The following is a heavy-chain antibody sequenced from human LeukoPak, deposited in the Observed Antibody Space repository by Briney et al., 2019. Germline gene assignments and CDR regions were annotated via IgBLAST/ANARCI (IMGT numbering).Heavy chain of an antibody. D-gene: IGHD5-12*01. CDR3: ARERTLVATIPPREKTKNYYMDV. J-gene: IGHJ6*03. CDR2: ISSSSSSYI. Sequence: GGSLRLSCAASGFTFSSYEMNWVRQAPGKGLEWVSYISSSSSSYIYYADSVKGRFTISRDNAKNSLYLQMNSLRAEDTAVYYCARERTLVATIPPREKTKNYYMDVWGKGTTVTVSS. CDR1: GFTFSSYE. V-gene: IGHV3-21*05.